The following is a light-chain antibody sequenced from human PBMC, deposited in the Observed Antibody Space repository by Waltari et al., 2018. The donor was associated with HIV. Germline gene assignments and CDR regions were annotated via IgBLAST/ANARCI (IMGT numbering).Light chain of an antibody. CDR2: GTS. CDR1: QTINTN. Sequence: DIQMTQSPPSLSASVGDRINITCRASQTINTNLNWYQQKSGKAPKVLIYGTSTLRSEVPPRFSGSGSGTEFTLTITSLQSDDSATYYCQQSDKTPPTFGGGTTVEIK. V-gene: IGKV1-39*01. CDR3: QQSDKTPPT. J-gene: IGKJ4*01.